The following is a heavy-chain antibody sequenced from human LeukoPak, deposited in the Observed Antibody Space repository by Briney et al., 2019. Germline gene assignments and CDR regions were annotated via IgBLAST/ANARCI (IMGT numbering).Heavy chain of an antibody. Sequence: SETLSLTCTVSGGSISSYYWSWIRQPPGKGLEWIRYIYYSGSTNYNPSLKSRVTISVDTSKNQFSLKLSSVTAADTAVYYCARDIYDSSGYGFDYWGQGTLVTVSS. CDR3: ARDIYDSSGYGFDY. D-gene: IGHD3-22*01. J-gene: IGHJ4*02. CDR1: GGSISSYY. V-gene: IGHV4-59*01. CDR2: IYYSGST.